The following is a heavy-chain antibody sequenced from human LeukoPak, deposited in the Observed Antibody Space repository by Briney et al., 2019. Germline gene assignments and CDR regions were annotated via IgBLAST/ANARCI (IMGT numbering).Heavy chain of an antibody. CDR1: GYTLTELS. CDR3: ATSSSGWYVPAGRLDY. Sequence: GASVKVSCKVSGYTLTELSMHWVRQAPGKGLEWMGGFDPEDGETIYAQKFQGRVTMTEDTSTDTAYMELSSLRSEDTAVYYCATSSSGWYVPAGRLDYWGQGTLVTASS. V-gene: IGHV1-24*01. J-gene: IGHJ4*02. D-gene: IGHD6-19*01. CDR2: FDPEDGET.